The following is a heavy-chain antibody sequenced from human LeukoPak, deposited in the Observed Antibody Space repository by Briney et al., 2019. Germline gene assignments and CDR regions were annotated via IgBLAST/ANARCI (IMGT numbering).Heavy chain of an antibody. Sequence: ASVRVSCKASVGTFSSYAISWVRQAPGQGLEWMGRINPNSGGTNYAQKFQGRVTLTRDTAISTAYMELRRLRSDDTAVYYCSRDCSSTSCHHDAFDIWGQGTMVTVSS. V-gene: IGHV1-2*06. CDR3: SRDCSSTSCHHDAFDI. CDR2: INPNSGGT. J-gene: IGHJ3*02. CDR1: VGTFSSYA. D-gene: IGHD2-2*01.